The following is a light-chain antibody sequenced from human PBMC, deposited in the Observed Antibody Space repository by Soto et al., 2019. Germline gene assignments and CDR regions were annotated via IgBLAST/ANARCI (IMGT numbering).Light chain of an antibody. J-gene: IGKJ4*01. Sequence: EIVLTQAPGTLSLSPGERATLSCRASQSVSSSYLAWYQQRPGQAPRLLIHGASSRATGIPDRFSGSGSGTDFSLTISGLEPEDSAVYYCQQYGSSPLTFGGGTKVEI. CDR1: QSVSSSY. CDR3: QQYGSSPLT. V-gene: IGKV3-20*01. CDR2: GAS.